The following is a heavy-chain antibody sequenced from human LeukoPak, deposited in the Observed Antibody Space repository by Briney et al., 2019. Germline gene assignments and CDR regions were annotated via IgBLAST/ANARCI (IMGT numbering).Heavy chain of an antibody. Sequence: ASVKVSCKASGYTFTSYDINWVRQATGQGLEWMGWMNPNSGTTGYARKFQGRVTITRNTSISTAYMELSSLRSEDTAVYYCARGRGYTLGWFDPWGQGTLVTVSS. D-gene: IGHD3-22*01. CDR1: GYTFTSYD. J-gene: IGHJ5*02. CDR3: ARGRGYTLGWFDP. V-gene: IGHV1-8*03. CDR2: MNPNSGTT.